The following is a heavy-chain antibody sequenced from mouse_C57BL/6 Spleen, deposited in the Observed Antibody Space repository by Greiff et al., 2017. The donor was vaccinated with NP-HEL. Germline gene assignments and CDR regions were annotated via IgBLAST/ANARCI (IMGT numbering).Heavy chain of an antibody. CDR1: GYSITSGYY. J-gene: IGHJ2*01. Sequence: EVQLQQSGPGLVKPSQSLSLTCSVTGYSITSGYYWNWIRQFPGNKLEWMGYISYDGSNNYNPSLKNRISITRDTSKNQFFLKLNSVTTEDTATYYCARAGDDYDGFDYWGQGTTLTVSS. D-gene: IGHD2-4*01. V-gene: IGHV3-6*01. CDR3: ARAGDDYDGFDY. CDR2: ISYDGSN.